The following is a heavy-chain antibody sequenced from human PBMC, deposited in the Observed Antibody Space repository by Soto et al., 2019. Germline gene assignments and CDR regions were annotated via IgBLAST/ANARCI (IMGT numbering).Heavy chain of an antibody. CDR1: GFTFSSYG. CDR3: AKPLKRPSYIDY. CDR2: ISYDGSNK. D-gene: IGHD3-10*01. V-gene: IGHV3-30*18. J-gene: IGHJ4*02. Sequence: QVQLVESGGGVVQPGRSLRLSCAASGFTFSSYGMHWVRQAPGKGLEWVAVISYDGSNKYYADSVKGRFTISRDNSKNTLYLQMNSLRAEDTAVYYCAKPLKRPSYIDYWGQGTLVTVSS.